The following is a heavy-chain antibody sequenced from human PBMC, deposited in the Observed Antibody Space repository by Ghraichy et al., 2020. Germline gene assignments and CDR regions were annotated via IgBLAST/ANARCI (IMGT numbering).Heavy chain of an antibody. V-gene: IGHV3-21*01. CDR1: GFTFSTYS. J-gene: IGHJ3*02. CDR2: ISIADIT. CDR3: AGRSCSSGFCAFDI. D-gene: IGHD1-26*01. Sequence: GGSLRLSCVASGFTFSTYSMSWVRQTPGKGLEWLSSISIADITYYADSAKGRFTISRDNAKNSLFLQMNSLRADDTAVYSCAGRSCSSGFCAFDIWGQGTVVAVSS.